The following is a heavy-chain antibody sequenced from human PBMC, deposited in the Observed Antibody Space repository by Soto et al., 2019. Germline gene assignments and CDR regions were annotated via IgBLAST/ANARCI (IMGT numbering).Heavy chain of an antibody. CDR2: ISAYNGNT. CDR3: ARDRIATPLLWFGDPPSDAFDI. J-gene: IGHJ3*02. Sequence: GASVKVSCKASGYTFTSYGISWVRQAPGQGLEWMGWISAYNGNTNYAQKLQGRVTMTTDTSTSTAYMELRSLRSDDTAVYYCARDRIATPLLWFGDPPSDAFDIWGQGTMVTVSS. CDR1: GYTFTSYG. V-gene: IGHV1-18*01. D-gene: IGHD3-10*01.